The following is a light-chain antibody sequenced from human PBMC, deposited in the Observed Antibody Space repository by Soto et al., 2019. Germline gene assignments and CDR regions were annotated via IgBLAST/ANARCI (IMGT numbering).Light chain of an antibody. J-gene: IGKJ5*01. CDR1: QGISSG. CDR3: QQFNNYPIT. CDR2: DAS. V-gene: IGKV1D-13*01. Sequence: ATQLTQSPSSLSASIGDRVTITCRASQGISSGLAWYQQKPGKTPKLLIYDASSLESGVPSRFSGSGSGTDFTLSISSLQPEDFATYYCQQFNNYPITFGQGTRLEIK.